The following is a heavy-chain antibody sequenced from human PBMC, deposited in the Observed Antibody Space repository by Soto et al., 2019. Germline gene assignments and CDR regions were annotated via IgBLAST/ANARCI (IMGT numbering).Heavy chain of an antibody. CDR3: VRVGGVDWNYHYYYGMDV. D-gene: IGHD1-7*01. CDR1: GGSISSGGYY. V-gene: IGHV4-31*03. Sequence: QVQLQESGPGLVKPSQTLSLTCTVSGGSISSGGYYWSWIRQHPGKGLEWIGYIYYSGSTYYNPSLKSRVTISVDTSKNQFALKLSSVTAADTAVYYCVRVGGVDWNYHYYYGMDVGGQGTTVTVSS. CDR2: IYYSGST. J-gene: IGHJ6*02.